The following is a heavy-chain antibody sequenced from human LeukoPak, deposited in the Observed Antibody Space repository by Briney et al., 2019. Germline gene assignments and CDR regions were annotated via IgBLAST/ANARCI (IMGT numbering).Heavy chain of an antibody. CDR1: GYTFTGYY. J-gene: IGHJ4*02. CDR2: INPNSGGT. Sequence: ASVKVSCKASGYTFTGYYMHWVRQAPGQGLEWMGWINPNSGGTNYAQKFQGRVTMTRDTSITTAYMELSRLGSDDTAVYYCASTFGNPRELYFDYWGRGTLVTVSS. CDR3: ASTFGNPRELYFDY. V-gene: IGHV1-2*02. D-gene: IGHD1-7*01.